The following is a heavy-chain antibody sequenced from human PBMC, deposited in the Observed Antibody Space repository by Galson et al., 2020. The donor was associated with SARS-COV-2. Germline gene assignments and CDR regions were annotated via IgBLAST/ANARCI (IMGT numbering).Heavy chain of an antibody. V-gene: IGHV2-70*17. CDR3: ARIRPNVVGTTYWYFDL. CDR2: IDLDDDK. J-gene: IGHJ2*01. Sequence: ESGPTLVKPTQTLTLTCTFSGFSLSTSGMCVSWIRQSPGKALEWLARIDLDDDKFYSTSLKTRHTISKEHTKNQLVLTMTNMDPVDTATYYCARIRPNVVGTTYWYFDLWGRGTLVTVSS. D-gene: IGHD1-1*01. CDR1: GFSLSTSGMC.